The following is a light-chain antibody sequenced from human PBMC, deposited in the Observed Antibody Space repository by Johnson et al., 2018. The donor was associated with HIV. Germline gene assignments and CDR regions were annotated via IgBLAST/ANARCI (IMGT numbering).Light chain of an antibody. CDR3: GTWDSSLSAGRGV. CDR1: SSNIGNNY. J-gene: IGLJ1*01. V-gene: IGLV1-51*01. CDR2: DNN. Sequence: QSVLTQPPSVSAAPGQKVTISCSGSSSNIGNNYVSWYQQLQGTAPKLLIYDNNKRPSGIPDRFSGSKSGTSATLGITGLQTGDEADYYCGTWDSSLSAGRGVFGTGTKVTVL.